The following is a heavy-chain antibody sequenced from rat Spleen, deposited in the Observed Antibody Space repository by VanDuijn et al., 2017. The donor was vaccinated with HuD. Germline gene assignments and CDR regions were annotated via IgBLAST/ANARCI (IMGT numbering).Heavy chain of an antibody. CDR3: ARQDYYGYYYVMDA. CDR2: IWAGGNT. D-gene: IGHD1-6*01. V-gene: IGHV2-30*01. CDR1: GFSLNSYN. J-gene: IGHJ4*01. Sequence: QVQLKESGPGLVLPSQTLSLTCTVSGFSLNSYNVHWVRQPTGKGLEWMGVIWAGGNTDSNSALTSRLDISRDTSTGQVFLKMNGLQTEDIATYYCARQDYYGYYYVMDAWGQGTSVTVSS.